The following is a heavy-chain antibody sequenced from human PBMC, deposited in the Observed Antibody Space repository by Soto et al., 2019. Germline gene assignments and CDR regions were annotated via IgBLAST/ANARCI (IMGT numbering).Heavy chain of an antibody. CDR1: GASVTSGSYY. D-gene: IGHD7-27*01. Sequence: LSLTCIVSGASVTSGSYYWTWLRQPPGKGLEWIGYISYTGRTKYNPSLQSRVTISVDTSKNDFSLNLSSVTAADTAVYFCAREWGLLPYYVMNVWGHGTAVTVSS. V-gene: IGHV4-61*03. J-gene: IGHJ6*02. CDR2: ISYTGRT. CDR3: AREWGLLPYYVMNV.